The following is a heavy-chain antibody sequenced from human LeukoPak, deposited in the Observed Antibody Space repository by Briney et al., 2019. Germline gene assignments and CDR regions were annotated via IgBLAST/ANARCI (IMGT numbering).Heavy chain of an antibody. J-gene: IGHJ6*04. CDR2: IREDGTEK. CDR3: ARDRGYFRKEV. Sequence: GGSLRLSCAASGFTFNTYWMTWVRQAPGKGLEWVANIREDGTEKYYIDSVKGRFTISRDKAKNSLYLQMNSLRDEDTAVYYCARDRGYFRKEVWGKGTTVIVSS. D-gene: IGHD2/OR15-2a*01. CDR1: GFTFNTYW. V-gene: IGHV3-7*01.